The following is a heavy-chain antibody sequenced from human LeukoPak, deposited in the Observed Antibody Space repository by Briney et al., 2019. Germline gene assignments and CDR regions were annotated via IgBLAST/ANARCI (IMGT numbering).Heavy chain of an antibody. CDR2: IIPIFGTA. V-gene: IGHV1-69*05. J-gene: IGHJ3*02. CDR3: ARGKAAILDAFDI. Sequence: ASVKVSCKASGGTFSSYAISWVRQAPGQGLEWMGGIIPIFGTANYAQKFQGRVTITTDESTSTAYMELSSLRSEDTAVYYCARGKAAILDAFDIWGQGKMVNVSS. D-gene: IGHD2-21*01. CDR1: GGTFSSYA.